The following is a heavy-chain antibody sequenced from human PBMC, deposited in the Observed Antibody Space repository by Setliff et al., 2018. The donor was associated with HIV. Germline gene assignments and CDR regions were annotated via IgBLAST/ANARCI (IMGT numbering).Heavy chain of an antibody. CDR1: GGSISSCSFY. CDR3: ARGVVRGSEDYFDY. J-gene: IGHJ4*02. D-gene: IGHD6-25*01. Sequence: SETLSLTCTVSGGSISSCSFYWSWLRQPAGKGLEWIGHIYTSGSTNYNPSLKSRVTISVDTSKNQFSLKLSSVTAADTAVYYCARGVVRGSEDYFDYWGQGTPVTVSS. CDR2: IYTSGST. V-gene: IGHV4-61*09.